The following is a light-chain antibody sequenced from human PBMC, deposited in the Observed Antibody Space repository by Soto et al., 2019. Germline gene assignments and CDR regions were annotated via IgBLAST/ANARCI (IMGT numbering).Light chain of an antibody. CDR1: QSIDTY. Sequence: DIPMTQSPSSLSASVGDRVTVTCRASQSIDTYLHWYQQRPGQAPKLLIYVASTLQSGVPSRFSGSGSGTHFTLTISSLQPEDFATYYCQQNQDIPPTFGQGTRVERK. V-gene: IGKV1-39*01. J-gene: IGKJ1*01. CDR2: VAS. CDR3: QQNQDIPPT.